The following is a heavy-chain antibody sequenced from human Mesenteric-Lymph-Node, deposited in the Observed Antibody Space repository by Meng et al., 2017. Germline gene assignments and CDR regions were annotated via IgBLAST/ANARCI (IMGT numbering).Heavy chain of an antibody. CDR2: INPQGSEI. Sequence: GESLKISCAASGFTFSSYAMSWVRQAPGKGLEWVANINPQGSEIYYVDSVKGRFTISRDNAKKSLYLQMDSLRAEDTALYYCASAPPASIWYYFDYWGQGSLVTVSS. CDR3: ASAPPASIWYYFDY. J-gene: IGHJ4*02. D-gene: IGHD2-8*02. CDR1: GFTFSSYA. V-gene: IGHV3-7*01.